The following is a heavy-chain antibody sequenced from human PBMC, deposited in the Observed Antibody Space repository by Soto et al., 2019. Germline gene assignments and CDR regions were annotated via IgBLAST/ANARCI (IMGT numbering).Heavy chain of an antibody. CDR2: VYHSGNT. J-gene: IGHJ4*02. CDR3: ARAENDYGGYFDY. V-gene: IGHV4-31*03. Sequence: PSETLSLTCTVSGGSISRGGFYWTWIRQRPGKGLEWIGYVYHSGNTYYNTALKSRVSLSVDTSKNQFSLKLTSVTAADTAVYYCARAENDYGGYFDYWGQGTLVTVSS. CDR1: GGSISRGGFY. D-gene: IGHD4-17*01.